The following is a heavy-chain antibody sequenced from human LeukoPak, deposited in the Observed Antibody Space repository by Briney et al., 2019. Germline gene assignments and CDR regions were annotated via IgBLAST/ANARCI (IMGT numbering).Heavy chain of an antibody. CDR3: ATPRYSSSLPYYYMDV. V-gene: IGHV1-69*05. CDR2: IIPIFGTA. CDR1: GGTFNNSA. J-gene: IGHJ6*03. Sequence: ASVKVSCKTSGGTFNNSAISWVRQAPGQGLEWMGRIIPIFGTANYAQKFQGRVTITTDESTSTAYMELSSLRSEDTAVYYCATPRYSSSLPYYYMDVWGKGTTVTVSS. D-gene: IGHD6-6*01.